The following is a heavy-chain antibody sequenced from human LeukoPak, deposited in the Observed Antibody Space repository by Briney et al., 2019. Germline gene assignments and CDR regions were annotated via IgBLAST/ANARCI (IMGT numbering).Heavy chain of an antibody. CDR3: AKESPDVLLWFGDGY. Sequence: GGSRRLSCAAAGFTFSSYGIRWVRQAPGKGREWVAFIRHDGSNKYYADSVKGRFTISRDNSKNTLYLQMNSLRAEDTAVYYCAKESPDVLLWFGDGYWGQGTLVTVSS. CDR1: GFTFSSYG. D-gene: IGHD3-10*01. V-gene: IGHV3-30*02. CDR2: IRHDGSNK. J-gene: IGHJ4*02.